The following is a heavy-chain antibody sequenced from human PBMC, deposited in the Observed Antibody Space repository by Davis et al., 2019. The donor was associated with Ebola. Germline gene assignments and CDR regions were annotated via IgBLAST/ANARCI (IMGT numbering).Heavy chain of an antibody. V-gene: IGHV3-33*08. CDR3: ARDRPDGYNPWYYYGMDV. CDR1: GFTFSDYY. CDR2: IWYDGSNK. D-gene: IGHD5-24*01. J-gene: IGHJ6*02. Sequence: GGSLRLSCAASGFTFSDYYMSWIRQAPGKGLEWVAVIWYDGSNKYYADSVKGRFTIPRDNSKNTLSLQMNSLRAEDTAVYYCARDRPDGYNPWYYYGMDVWGQGTTVTVSS.